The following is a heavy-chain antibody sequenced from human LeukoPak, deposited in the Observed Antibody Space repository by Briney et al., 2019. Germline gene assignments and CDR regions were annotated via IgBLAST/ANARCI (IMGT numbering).Heavy chain of an antibody. D-gene: IGHD3-3*01. J-gene: IGHJ6*02. V-gene: IGHV3-30-3*01. CDR1: GFTFSSYA. CDR2: ISYDGSNK. CDR3: ARDSDLWSGYLASYYYYGMDV. Sequence: GGSLRLSCAASGFTFSSYAMHWVRQAPGKGLEWVAVISYDGSNKYYADSVKGRFTISRDNSKNTLYLQMNSLRAEDTAVYYCARDSDLWSGYLASYYYYGMDVWGQGTTVTVSS.